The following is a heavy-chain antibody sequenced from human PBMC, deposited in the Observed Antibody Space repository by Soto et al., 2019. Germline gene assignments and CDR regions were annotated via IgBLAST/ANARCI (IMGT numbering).Heavy chain of an antibody. Sequence: SETLSLTCTVSGGSISSYYWSWIRQPPGKGLEWIGYIYYSGSTNYNPSLKSRVTISVDTSKNQFSLKLSSVTAADTAVYYCARGRIVNDSYYYDIDALGQGTTLPISS. D-gene: IGHD2-15*01. J-gene: IGHJ6*02. CDR3: ARGRIVNDSYYYDIDA. V-gene: IGHV4-59*01. CDR1: GGSISSYY. CDR2: IYYSGST.